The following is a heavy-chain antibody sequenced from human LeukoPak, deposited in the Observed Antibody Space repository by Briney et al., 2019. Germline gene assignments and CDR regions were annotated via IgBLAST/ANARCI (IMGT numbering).Heavy chain of an antibody. Sequence: PSETLSLTCTVSGGSISSSSYYWGWIRQPPGKGLEWIGSIYYSGSTYYNPSLKSRVTISVDTSKNQFSLKLSSVTAADTAVYYCARERERYFDWLLENYYYYYMDVWGKGTTVTISS. CDR1: GGSISSSSYY. D-gene: IGHD3-9*01. CDR2: IYYSGST. V-gene: IGHV4-39*02. CDR3: ARERERYFDWLLENYYYYYMDV. J-gene: IGHJ6*03.